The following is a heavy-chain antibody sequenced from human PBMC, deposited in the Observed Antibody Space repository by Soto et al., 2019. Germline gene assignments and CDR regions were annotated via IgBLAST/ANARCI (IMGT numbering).Heavy chain of an antibody. D-gene: IGHD6-19*01. Sequence: SESRSLTCTVSGASIGSNPYSWTWIRQPPGKGLEWIGYIYDTGRTDYNPSLKSRVTISPDRSKSQFSLKLTSVTAADAAVYYCARALSTHVAVAGMGYFDSWGPGTLVTVSS. J-gene: IGHJ4*02. CDR2: IYDTGRT. V-gene: IGHV4-30-2*01. CDR1: GASIGSNPYS. CDR3: ARALSTHVAVAGMGYFDS.